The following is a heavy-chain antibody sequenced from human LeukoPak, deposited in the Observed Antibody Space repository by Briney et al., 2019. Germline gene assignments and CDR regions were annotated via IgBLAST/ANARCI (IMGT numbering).Heavy chain of an antibody. CDR1: GFTFSIYA. V-gene: IGHV3-23*01. J-gene: IGHJ4*02. CDR2: IRGSGGNT. CDR3: AKYSDSSGYPFGPFDC. Sequence: PGGSLRLSCAASGFTFSIYAMTWVRQAPGKGLEWVSGIRGSGGNTYYADSVKGRFTISRDNSKNTLYLQMNSLRAEDTALYYCAKYSDSSGYPFGPFDCWGQGTLVTVSS. D-gene: IGHD3-22*01.